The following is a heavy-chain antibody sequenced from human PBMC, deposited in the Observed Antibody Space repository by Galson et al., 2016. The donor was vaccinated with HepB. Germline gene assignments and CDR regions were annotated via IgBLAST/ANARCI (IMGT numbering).Heavy chain of an antibody. V-gene: IGHV3-30-3*01. CDR1: GFSFSTYA. J-gene: IGHJ5*02. CDR2: ASYDGNKK. D-gene: IGHD3-10*01. Sequence: SLRLSCAGSGFSFSTYALHWVRQAPGKGLEWVAVASYDGNKKFYADSVKGRFTISRDNSKNTLFLQMNSLRTEDTAIYYCARVFRAAILRGVMDTWGQGTLVTVSS. CDR3: ARVFRAAILRGVMDT.